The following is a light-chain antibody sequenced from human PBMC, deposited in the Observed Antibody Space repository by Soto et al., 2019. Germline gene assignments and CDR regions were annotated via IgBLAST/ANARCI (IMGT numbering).Light chain of an antibody. J-gene: IGLJ2*01. CDR1: ASNIGSHF. V-gene: IGLV1-44*01. Sequence: QSVLTQPPSASGPPGQRVTISCSGRASNIGSHFVSWYQVVPGTAPKLLIYTNSHRPSGVPDRFSGFRSGTSAFLDISGLQSDDEADYFCATWDDNVKGPVFGGGTKLTVL. CDR3: ATWDDNVKGPV. CDR2: TNS.